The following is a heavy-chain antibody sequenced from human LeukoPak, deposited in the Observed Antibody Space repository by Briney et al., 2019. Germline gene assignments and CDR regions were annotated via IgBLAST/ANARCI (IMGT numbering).Heavy chain of an antibody. J-gene: IGHJ4*02. Sequence: GASVKVSCKASGYTFTGYYMHWVRQAPGQGLEWMGWINPNSGGTNYAQKFQGWVTMTRDTSISTAYMELSRLRSDDTAVYYCARGDGIAAAGVDYWGQGTLVTVSS. CDR2: INPNSGGT. V-gene: IGHV1-2*04. D-gene: IGHD6-13*01. CDR1: GYTFTGYY. CDR3: ARGDGIAAAGVDY.